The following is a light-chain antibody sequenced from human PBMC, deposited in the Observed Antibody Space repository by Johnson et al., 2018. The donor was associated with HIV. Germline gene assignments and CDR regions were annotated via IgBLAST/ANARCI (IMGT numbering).Light chain of an antibody. CDR2: DNN. J-gene: IGLJ1*01. Sequence: QSVLTQPPSVSAAPGQKVTISCSGSSSNIGNNYVSWYQQLPGRAPKLLIYDNNKRPSGIPDRFSGSKSGTSATLGITGLQTGDEAEYYCGTWDSSLLGGFFGTGTKVTVL. CDR1: SSNIGNNY. CDR3: GTWDSSLLGGF. V-gene: IGLV1-51*01.